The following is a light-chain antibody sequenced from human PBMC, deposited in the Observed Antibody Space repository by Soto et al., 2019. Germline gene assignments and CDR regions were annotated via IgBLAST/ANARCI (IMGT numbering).Light chain of an antibody. Sequence: QSVLTQPACVSCSPGQAVTMSCTGTSSDVGGYNYVSWYQQHPGKAPKLMIYDVSKRPSGVPDRFSGSKSGNTASLTISGLQAEDEADYYCCSYAGSYTLGVFGTGTKVTVL. V-gene: IGLV2-11*01. J-gene: IGLJ1*01. CDR1: SSDVGGYNY. CDR3: CSYAGSYTLGV. CDR2: DVS.